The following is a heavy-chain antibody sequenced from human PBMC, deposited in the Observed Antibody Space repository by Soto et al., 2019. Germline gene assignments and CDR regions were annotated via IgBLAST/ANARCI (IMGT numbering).Heavy chain of an antibody. CDR3: AKVLGYCTNCVCHSPSYYYGMDA. J-gene: IGHJ6*02. Sequence: GGSLRLSCAASGFTFSSYAMSWVRQAPGKGLEWVSAISGSGGSTYYADSVKGRFTISRDNSKNTLYLQMNSLRAEDTAVYYCAKVLGYCTNCVCHSPSYYYGMDAWREAPTVTVSS. CDR1: GFTFSSYA. CDR2: ISGSGGST. D-gene: IGHD2-8*01. V-gene: IGHV3-23*01.